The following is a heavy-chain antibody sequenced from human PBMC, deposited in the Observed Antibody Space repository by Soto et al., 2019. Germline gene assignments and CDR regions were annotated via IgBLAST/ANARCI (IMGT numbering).Heavy chain of an antibody. CDR3: AGFHIGGTIGMATSRFDF. Sequence: QVQLVQSGAEVRKPGTSVKVSCEVSGYMLTALSINWVRQAPGKGLEWVGGFNPEDGARIYAQSFQDRVAMTEDASTDTAYLYLSSLRSDDTAVYYCAGFHIGGTIGMATSRFDFWGQGTLVTVSS. CDR2: FNPEDGAR. CDR1: GYMLTALS. J-gene: IGHJ4*02. D-gene: IGHD3-16*02. V-gene: IGHV1-24*01.